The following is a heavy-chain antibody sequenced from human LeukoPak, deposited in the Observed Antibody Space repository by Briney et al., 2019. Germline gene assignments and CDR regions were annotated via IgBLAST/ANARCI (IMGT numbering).Heavy chain of an antibody. D-gene: IGHD6-25*01. CDR3: ARGGPHYLARLDPFDF. V-gene: IGHV4-34*01. Sequence: AGSLRLSCAVSGFTFSSCGMNWIRQPPGKGQELIGESNHSGSTNYHPSLKSRVTISVDTSKNQFSLKLSSMTAADTAVYYCARGGPHYLARLDPFDFWGRGTLVTVSS. J-gene: IGHJ4*02. CDR1: GFTFSSCG. CDR2: SNHSGST.